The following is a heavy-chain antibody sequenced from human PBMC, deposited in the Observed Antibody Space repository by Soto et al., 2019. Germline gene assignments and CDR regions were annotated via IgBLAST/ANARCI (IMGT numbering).Heavy chain of an antibody. Sequence: QVQLVQSGAEVKKPGSSVKVSCKASGGTFSSYTISWVRQAPGQGLEWMGRIIPILGIANYAQKFQGRVTITADKSTSTAYMELSSLRSEDTAVYYCARDYYGSGSYYNPFDYWGQGTLVTVSS. CDR2: IIPILGIA. V-gene: IGHV1-69*02. D-gene: IGHD3-10*01. CDR3: ARDYYGSGSYYNPFDY. CDR1: GGTFSSYT. J-gene: IGHJ4*02.